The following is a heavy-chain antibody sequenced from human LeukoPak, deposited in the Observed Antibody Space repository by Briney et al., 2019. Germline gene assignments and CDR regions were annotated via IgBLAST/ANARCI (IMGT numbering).Heavy chain of an antibody. J-gene: IGHJ6*02. CDR2: IYHSGST. CDR3: ASARIVVVPAEVYYYYYGMDV. Sequence: PSGTLSLTCAVSGGSISSSNWWSWVRQPPGKGLEWIGEIYHSGSTNYNPSLKSRVTISVDKSKNQFSPKLSSVTAADTAVYYCASARIVVVPAEVYYYYYGMDVWGQGTTVTVSS. D-gene: IGHD2-2*01. CDR1: GGSISSSNW. V-gene: IGHV4-4*02.